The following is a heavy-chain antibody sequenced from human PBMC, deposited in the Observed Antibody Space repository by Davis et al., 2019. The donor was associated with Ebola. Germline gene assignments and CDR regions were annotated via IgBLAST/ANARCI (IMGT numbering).Heavy chain of an antibody. CDR1: GFTFSSYS. CDR2: ISSSSSYI. D-gene: IGHD4-17*01. V-gene: IGHV3-21*01. Sequence: PGGSLRLSCAASGFTFSSYSMNWVRQAPGKGLEWVSSISSSSSYIYYADSVKGRFTISRDNAKNSLYLQMNSLRAEDTAVYYCAREELLSHDYGDYYFDYWGQGTLVTVSS. CDR3: AREELLSHDYGDYYFDY. J-gene: IGHJ4*02.